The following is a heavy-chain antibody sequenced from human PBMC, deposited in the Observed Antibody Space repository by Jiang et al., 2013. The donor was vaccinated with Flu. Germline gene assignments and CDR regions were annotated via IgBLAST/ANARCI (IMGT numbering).Heavy chain of an antibody. Sequence: GSGLVKPSGTLSLTCAVSGGSISSSNWWSWVRQPPGKGLEWIGEIYHSGSTNYNPSLKSRVTISVDKSKNQFSLKLSSVTAADTAVYYCARDLPQCSGGSCYWRGGGFDYWGQGTLVTVSS. D-gene: IGHD2-15*01. CDR3: ARDLPQCSGGSCYWRGGGFDY. CDR1: GGSISSSNW. CDR2: IYHSGST. V-gene: IGHV4-4*02. J-gene: IGHJ4*02.